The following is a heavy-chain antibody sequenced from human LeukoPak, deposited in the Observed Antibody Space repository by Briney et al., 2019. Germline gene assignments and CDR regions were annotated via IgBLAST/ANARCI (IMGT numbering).Heavy chain of an antibody. Sequence: GGSLRLSCAASGFTFSSYGMHWVRQAPGKGLEWVAVIWYDGSNKYYADSVKGRFTISRDNSKNTLYLQMNSLRAEDTAVYYCAREEGDGYNLVYFDYWGQGTLVIVSS. V-gene: IGHV3-33*01. CDR2: IWYDGSNK. D-gene: IGHD5-24*01. J-gene: IGHJ4*02. CDR3: AREEGDGYNLVYFDY. CDR1: GFTFSSYG.